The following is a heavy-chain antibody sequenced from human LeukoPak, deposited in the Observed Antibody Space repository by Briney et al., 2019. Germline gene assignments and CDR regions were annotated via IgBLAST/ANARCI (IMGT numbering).Heavy chain of an antibody. CDR3: ARAYSSSWYEDFDL. J-gene: IGHJ2*01. CDR1: DGSITSYF. Sequence: PSETLSLTCTVSDGSITSYFLTWVRQSAGKGLEFIGRLRPTDGYTNYNPSLRSRVSMSLDTSKKQLSLELTSVTAADTAVYYCARAYSSSWYEDFDLWGRGTLVTVSS. V-gene: IGHV4-4*07. CDR2: LRPTDGYT. D-gene: IGHD6-13*01.